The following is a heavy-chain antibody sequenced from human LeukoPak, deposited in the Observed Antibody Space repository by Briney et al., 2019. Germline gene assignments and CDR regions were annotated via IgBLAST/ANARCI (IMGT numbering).Heavy chain of an antibody. CDR2: VRFDGGNK. CDR3: AKEAVASIDC. CDR1: GFSFSTYG. D-gene: IGHD6-19*01. J-gene: IGHJ4*02. Sequence: GGSLRLSCAASGFSFSTYGMYWVRQAPGKGLEWVSFVRFDGGNKYYADSVKGRFTISRDNSENTLYLQMNSLRAEDTAVYYYAKEAVASIDCWGQGTLVTVSS. V-gene: IGHV3-30*02.